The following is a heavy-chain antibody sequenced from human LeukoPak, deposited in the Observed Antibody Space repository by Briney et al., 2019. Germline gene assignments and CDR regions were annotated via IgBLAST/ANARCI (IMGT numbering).Heavy chain of an antibody. CDR2: ISPDDSEI. J-gene: IGHJ4*02. D-gene: IGHD1-26*01. V-gene: IGHV5-51*01. CDR1: GYSFTTYW. Sequence: GESLKISCKGSGYSFTTYWIAWVRQMPGRGLEWMGIISPDDSEIRYSPSFRGQVTISADKSTSAAYLQWSRLRASDTAIYYCARHEGSGSYYSYWGQGTLVTVSS. CDR3: ARHEGSGSYYSY.